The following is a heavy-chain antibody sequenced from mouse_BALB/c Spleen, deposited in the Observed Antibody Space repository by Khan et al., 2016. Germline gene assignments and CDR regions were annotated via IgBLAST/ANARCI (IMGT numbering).Heavy chain of an antibody. CDR1: GFTFSSSG. J-gene: IGHJ1*01. V-gene: IGHV5-6*01. Sequence: EVELVESGGDLVKPGGSLNLSCAASGFTFSSSGMSWVRQTPDKRLEWVATISSGGSYTYYPYSVKVRFTISRDNAKNTLYLQMSSLKSEDTAMYYCARGKGRRYWYFDVWGAGTTVTVSS. D-gene: IGHD2-14*01. CDR2: ISSGGSYT. CDR3: ARGKGRRYWYFDV.